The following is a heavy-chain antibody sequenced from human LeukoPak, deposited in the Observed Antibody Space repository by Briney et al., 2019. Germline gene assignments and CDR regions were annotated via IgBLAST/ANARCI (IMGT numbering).Heavy chain of an antibody. V-gene: IGHV1-69*05. Sequence: AVNVSCKSSGGTFSSYAISWVRQAPGQGLEWMGGINPIFGTANYAQKFQGRVTITTDESTSTAYMELSRMRSEDTAVYYCARVSDCSSTSCPPTYWGQGTLVTVSS. CDR2: INPIFGTA. CDR1: GGTFSSYA. CDR3: ARVSDCSSTSCPPTY. J-gene: IGHJ4*02. D-gene: IGHD2-2*01.